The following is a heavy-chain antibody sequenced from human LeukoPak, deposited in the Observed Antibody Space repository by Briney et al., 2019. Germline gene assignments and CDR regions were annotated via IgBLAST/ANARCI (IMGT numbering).Heavy chain of an antibody. V-gene: IGHV4-59*01. Sequence: SETLSLPCTVSGGSISIYYWSWIRQPTGKPVVCLGYIYYSGSTNYNPSLKSRVTISVDTSKNQFSLKLSSVTAADTAVYYCAREVDTAMVDAFDIWGQGTMVTVSS. CDR1: GGSISIYY. CDR3: AREVDTAMVDAFDI. D-gene: IGHD5-18*01. CDR2: IYYSGST. J-gene: IGHJ3*02.